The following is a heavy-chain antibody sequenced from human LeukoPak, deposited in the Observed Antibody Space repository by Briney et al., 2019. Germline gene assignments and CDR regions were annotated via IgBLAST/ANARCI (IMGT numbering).Heavy chain of an antibody. CDR1: GGSISSGSYY. D-gene: IGHD2-2*01. CDR2: IYYSGST. Sequence: SETLSLTCTVSGGSISSGSYYWSWIRQPPGKGLEWIGSIYYSGSTYYNPSLKSRVTISVDTSKNQFSLKLSSVTAADTAVYYCARTLGYCSSTSCWLEPWGQGTLVTVSS. V-gene: IGHV4-39*01. J-gene: IGHJ5*02. CDR3: ARTLGYCSSTSCWLEP.